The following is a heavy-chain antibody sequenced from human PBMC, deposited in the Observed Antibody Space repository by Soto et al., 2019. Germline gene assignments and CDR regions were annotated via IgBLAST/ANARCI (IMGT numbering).Heavy chain of an antibody. J-gene: IGHJ4*02. CDR1: GDSINSRSYY. D-gene: IGHD2-21*02. CDR3: ARQRTSVVTQAYFGV. CDR2: IYYSGGT. V-gene: IGHV4-39*01. Sequence: KPSETLSLTCTVTGDSINSRSYYWGWIHQPPGKGLEWIGSIYYSGGTYNNPSLRSRVSMSIDTYKDQFSLKLKSVTAADMSLYFCARQRTSVVTQAYFGVWGPGSLVTVSS.